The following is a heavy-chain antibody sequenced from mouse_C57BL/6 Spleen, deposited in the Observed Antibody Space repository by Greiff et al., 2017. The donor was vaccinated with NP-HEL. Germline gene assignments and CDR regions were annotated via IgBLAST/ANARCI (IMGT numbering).Heavy chain of an antibody. Sequence: QVQLQQSGPELVKPGASVKISCKASGYAFSRSWMNWVKQRPGKGLEWIGRIYPGDGDTNYNGKFKGKATLTADKSSSTAYMQLSSLTSEDSAVYFCASPSIPGAMDYWGQGTSVTVSS. CDR1: GYAFSRSW. CDR3: ASPSIPGAMDY. CDR2: IYPGDGDT. J-gene: IGHJ4*01. D-gene: IGHD2-3*01. V-gene: IGHV1-82*01.